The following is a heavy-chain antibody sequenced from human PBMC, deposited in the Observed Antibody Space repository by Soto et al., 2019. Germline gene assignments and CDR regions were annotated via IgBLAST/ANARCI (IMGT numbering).Heavy chain of an antibody. D-gene: IGHD3-22*01. CDR1: GGSISRGDYY. V-gene: IGHV4-30-4*01. CDR2: IYYSGST. J-gene: IGHJ4*02. Sequence: SETLSHTCAVSGGSISRGDYYWSWLRQSPGKGLEWIGYIYYSGSTYYNPSLKSRATISVDTSKNQFSLKLSSVTAADTAVYYCARGAPVVNDYWGQGTLVTVSS. CDR3: ARGAPVVNDY.